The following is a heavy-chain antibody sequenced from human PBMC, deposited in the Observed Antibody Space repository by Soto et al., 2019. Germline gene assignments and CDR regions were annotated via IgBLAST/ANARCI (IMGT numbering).Heavy chain of an antibody. CDR2: ISRNGDST. CDR1: GFTFSSLH. J-gene: IGHJ5*02. D-gene: IGHD3-16*01. Sequence: GGSLRLSCSASGFTFSSLHMHWVRQAPGKGLDYVSGISRNGDSTYYADSVKGRFSISRDNYKNTLYLQMSSLRAEDTAIYYCVKDHGGGTSSGSWGQGTLVTVSS. V-gene: IGHV3-64D*08. CDR3: VKDHGGGTSSGS.